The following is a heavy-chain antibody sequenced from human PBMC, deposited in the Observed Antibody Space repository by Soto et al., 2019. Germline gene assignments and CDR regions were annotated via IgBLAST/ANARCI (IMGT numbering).Heavy chain of an antibody. Sequence: QVQLVQSGAEVKKPGASVKVSCKASGYSFITSYHMHWVRQAPGQWLEWMGIINPTGSMTRYSQKFQGRLTMTRDTSTATDYMELSNLTAEDTAVYFCARDTGYDHDAFDIWGQGTRVTVSS. CDR3: ARDTGYDHDAFDI. V-gene: IGHV1-46*01. CDR1: GYSFITSYH. J-gene: IGHJ3*02. D-gene: IGHD5-12*01. CDR2: INPTGSMT.